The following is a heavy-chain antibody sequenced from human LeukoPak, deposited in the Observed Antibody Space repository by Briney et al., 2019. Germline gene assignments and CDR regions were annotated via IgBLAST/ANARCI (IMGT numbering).Heavy chain of an antibody. V-gene: IGHV3-21*01. CDR3: ARDPQYCSGGSCYSFDY. Sequence: PGGSRRLSCAASGFTFSTYSMNWVRQAPGKGMEWVSSIISSSSYIYYADSVKGRFTISRDNAKNSLYLQMNSLRAEDLAVYYCARDPQYCSGGSCYSFDYWGQGTLVTVSS. D-gene: IGHD2-15*01. CDR2: IISSSSYI. J-gene: IGHJ4*02. CDR1: GFTFSTYS.